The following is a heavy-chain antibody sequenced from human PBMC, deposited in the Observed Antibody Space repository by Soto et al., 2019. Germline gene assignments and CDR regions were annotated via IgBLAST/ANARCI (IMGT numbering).Heavy chain of an antibody. CDR2: VNTYKGNT. CDR1: GYTFTDYG. CDR3: ARERGNYRYFDY. V-gene: IGHV1-18*01. D-gene: IGHD3-16*02. Sequence: QVQLVQSGAEVKKPGASVKVSCEASGYTFTDYGITWVRQAPGQGLEWMGWVNTYKGNTKYAQRLQGRVTMTTETSTRTAYMELRSLRSDDTAVYFCARERGNYRYFDYWGHGTLVTVSS. J-gene: IGHJ4*01.